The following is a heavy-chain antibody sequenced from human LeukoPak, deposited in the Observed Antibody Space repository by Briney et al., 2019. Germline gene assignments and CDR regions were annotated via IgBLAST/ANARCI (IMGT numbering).Heavy chain of an antibody. CDR2: IKQDGSEK. Sequence: GGSLRLSCAASGFSFSSYWMSWVRQAPGKGPEWVANIKQDGSEKYYVDSVQGRFTISRDNAKNSLYLQMNSLRAEDTAVYYCAKPYYYGSRSYMDYWGQGTLVTVSS. CDR1: GFSFSSYW. CDR3: AKPYYYGSRSYMDY. J-gene: IGHJ4*02. V-gene: IGHV3-7*02. D-gene: IGHD3-10*01.